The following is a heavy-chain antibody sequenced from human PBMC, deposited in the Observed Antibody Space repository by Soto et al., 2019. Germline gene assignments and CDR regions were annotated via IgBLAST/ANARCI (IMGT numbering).Heavy chain of an antibody. CDR2: INPNSGGT. Sequence: RASVKVSCKASGYTFTGYYMHWVRQAPGQGLEWMGWINPNSGGTNYAQKFQGRVTMTRDTSISTAYMELSRLRSDDTAVYYCARSSYAEAYFDYWGQGTLVTVSS. CDR1: GYTFTGYY. D-gene: IGHD2-2*01. J-gene: IGHJ4*02. CDR3: ARSSYAEAYFDY. V-gene: IGHV1-2*02.